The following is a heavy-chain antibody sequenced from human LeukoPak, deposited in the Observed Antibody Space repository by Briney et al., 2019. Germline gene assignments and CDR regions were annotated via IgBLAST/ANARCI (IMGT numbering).Heavy chain of an antibody. D-gene: IGHD3-10*01. V-gene: IGHV4-31*03. CDR2: IFYSGNT. J-gene: IGHJ6*02. CDR3: ARAGVTMIRGAITEYRGDV. Sequence: PSETLSLTCTVSGGSVSSGDYYWSWIRQHPGKGLQWIGHIFYSGNTHYNPSLKSRLNISIDTSKNQFSLRLSSVAAADTAVYYCARAGVTMIRGAITEYRGDVWGQGTTVTVSS. CDR1: GGSVSSGDYY.